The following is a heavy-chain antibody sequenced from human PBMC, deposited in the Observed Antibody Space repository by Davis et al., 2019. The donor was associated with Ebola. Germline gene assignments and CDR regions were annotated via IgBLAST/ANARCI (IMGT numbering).Heavy chain of an antibody. Sequence: GESLKISCAASGFTFSSYWMSWVRQAPGKGLEWVANIKQDGSEKYYVDSVKGRFTISRDNAKNSLYLKMNSLRAEDTAVYYCARGGGSSWVLKWFDPWGQGTLVTVSS. CDR3: ARGGGSSWVLKWFDP. D-gene: IGHD6-13*01. CDR2: IKQDGSEK. CDR1: GFTFSSYW. V-gene: IGHV3-7*03. J-gene: IGHJ5*02.